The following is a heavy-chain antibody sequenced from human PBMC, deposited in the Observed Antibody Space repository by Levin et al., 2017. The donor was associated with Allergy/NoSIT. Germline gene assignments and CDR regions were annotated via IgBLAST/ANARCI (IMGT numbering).Heavy chain of an antibody. CDR2: INWNGGST. CDR3: AREDTPHYYDSSGYYFDY. J-gene: IGHJ4*02. D-gene: IGHD3-22*01. CDR1: GFTFDDYG. Sequence: PGGSLRLSCAASGFTFDDYGMSWVRQAPGKGLEWVSGINWNGGSTGYADSVKGRFTISRDNAKNSLYLQMNSLRAEDTALYYCAREDTPHYYDSSGYYFDYWGQGTLVTVSS. V-gene: IGHV3-20*04.